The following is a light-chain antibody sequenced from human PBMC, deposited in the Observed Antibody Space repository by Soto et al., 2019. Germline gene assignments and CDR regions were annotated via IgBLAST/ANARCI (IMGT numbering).Light chain of an antibody. CDR3: CSYAGSATYV. CDR2: EGS. Sequence: QSALTQPASVSGSPGQSITISCTGTSSDVGGYNVVSRYQHHPGKVPKLMIYEGSERPSGVSNRFSGSKSGNTASLTISGLQAEDEAEYYCCSYAGSATYVFGTGTKVTVL. CDR1: SSDVGGYNV. J-gene: IGLJ1*01. V-gene: IGLV2-23*01.